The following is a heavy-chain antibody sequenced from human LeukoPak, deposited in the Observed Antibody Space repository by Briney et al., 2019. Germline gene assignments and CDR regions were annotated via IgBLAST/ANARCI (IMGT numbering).Heavy chain of an antibody. CDR3: ARIIVGATGVDY. CDR1: GFTFSSYW. CDR2: INIDGSHT. J-gene: IGHJ4*02. Sequence: PGGSLRLSCVASGFTFSSYWMHCVCQTPGKGLVWVSRINIDGSHTNYADSVKGRFTVSRDNAKNTLYLQMNSLRAEDTAVYYCARIIVGATGVDYWGQGTLVTVSS. V-gene: IGHV3-74*01. D-gene: IGHD1-26*01.